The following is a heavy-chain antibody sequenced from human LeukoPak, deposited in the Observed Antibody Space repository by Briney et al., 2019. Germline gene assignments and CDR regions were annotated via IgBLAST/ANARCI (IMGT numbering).Heavy chain of an antibody. CDR2: IRSKANSYAT. CDR1: GFTFGDHA. V-gene: IGHV3-73*01. D-gene: IGHD6-19*01. J-gene: IGHJ4*02. CDR3: TRHSSGTDY. Sequence: GGSLRLSCTASGFTFGDHAMSWVRQASGKGLEWVGRIRSKANSYATAYAASVKGRFTISRDDSKNTAYLQMNSLKTEDTTVYYCTRHSSGTDYWGQGTLVTVSS.